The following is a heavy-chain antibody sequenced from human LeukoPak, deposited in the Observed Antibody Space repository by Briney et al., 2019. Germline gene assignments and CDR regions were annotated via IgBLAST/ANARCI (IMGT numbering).Heavy chain of an antibody. CDR3: ARAHYYDGSGYYFDFDY. D-gene: IGHD3-22*01. J-gene: IGHJ4*02. CDR1: GFTFSSYA. CDR2: ISYDGSNK. Sequence: GGSLRLSCAASGFTFSSYAMHWVRQAPGKGLEWVAVISYDGSNKYYADSVKGRFTISRDNSKNTLYLQMNSLRAEDTAVYYCARAHYYDGSGYYFDFDYWGQGTLVTVSS. V-gene: IGHV3-30-3*01.